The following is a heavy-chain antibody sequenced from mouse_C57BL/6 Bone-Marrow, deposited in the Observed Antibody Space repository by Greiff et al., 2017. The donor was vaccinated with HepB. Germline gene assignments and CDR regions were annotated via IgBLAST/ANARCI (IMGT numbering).Heavy chain of an antibody. J-gene: IGHJ1*03. Sequence: QVQLQQSGAELVMPGASVKLSCKASGYTFTSYWMHWVKQRPGQGLEWIGEIDPSDSYTNYNQKFKGKSTLTVDKSSSTAYMQLSSLTSEDSAVYYCAVIKCYWYFDVWGTGTTVTVSS. CDR1: GYTFTSYW. CDR3: AVIKCYWYFDV. CDR2: IDPSDSYT. V-gene: IGHV1-69*01. D-gene: IGHD1-1*01.